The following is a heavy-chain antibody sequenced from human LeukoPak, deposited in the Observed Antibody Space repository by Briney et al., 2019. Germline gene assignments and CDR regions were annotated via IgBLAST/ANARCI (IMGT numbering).Heavy chain of an antibody. CDR1: GVVFSTYW. D-gene: IGHD3/OR15-3a*01. CDR2: INLDGTEE. Sequence: GGSLRLSCAASGVVFSTYWRTWVRQAPGKGLEWVANINLDGTEEHYVDSSLKGRFTISRDNAKNSLYLQMTSLRVEDTAVYYCASGRHDFLHWGQGTLVTVSS. J-gene: IGHJ1*01. V-gene: IGHV3-7*01. CDR3: ASGRHDFLH.